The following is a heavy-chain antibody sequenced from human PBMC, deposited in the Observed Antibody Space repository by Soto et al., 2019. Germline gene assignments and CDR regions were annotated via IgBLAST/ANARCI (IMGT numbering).Heavy chain of an antibody. CDR3: ARDSDDSSGYYFSNAFDI. J-gene: IGHJ3*02. V-gene: IGHV3-21*01. CDR1: GFSFSDYS. D-gene: IGHD3-22*01. Sequence: GGSLRLSCAASGFSFSDYSMNWVRQAPGKGLEWVSFISISSSSTYYTDSVKGRFTISRDNAKNSLYLQMNSLRAEDTAVYYCARDSDDSSGYYFSNAFDIWGKGTMVTVSS. CDR2: ISISSSST.